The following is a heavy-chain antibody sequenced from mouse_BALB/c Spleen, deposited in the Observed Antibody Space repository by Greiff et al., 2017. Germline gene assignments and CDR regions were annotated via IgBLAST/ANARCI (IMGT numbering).Heavy chain of an antibody. CDR3: ARENYYGSSWNFDY. V-gene: IGHV5-6-5*01. Sequence: EVKVVESGGGLVKPGGSLKLSCAASGFTFSSYAMSWVRQTPEKRLEWVASISSGGSTYYPDSVKGRFTISRDNARNILYLQMSSLRSEDTAMYYCARENYYGSSWNFDYWGQGTTLTVSS. CDR1: GFTFSSYA. D-gene: IGHD1-1*01. J-gene: IGHJ2*01. CDR2: ISSGGST.